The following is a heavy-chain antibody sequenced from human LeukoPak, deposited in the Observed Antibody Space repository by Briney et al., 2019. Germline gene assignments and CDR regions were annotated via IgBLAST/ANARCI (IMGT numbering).Heavy chain of an antibody. CDR1: GYTFTSYD. CDR2: MNPNSGNT. CDR3: ASQYSSSPGPRDYYMDV. D-gene: IGHD6-13*01. V-gene: IGHV1-8*03. J-gene: IGHJ6*03. Sequence: ASVKVSCKASGYTFTSYDINWVRQATGQGLEWMGWMNPNSGNTGYAQKFQGRVTITRNTSISTAYMELSSLRSEDTAVYYCASQYSSSPGPRDYYMDVWGKGTTVTVSS.